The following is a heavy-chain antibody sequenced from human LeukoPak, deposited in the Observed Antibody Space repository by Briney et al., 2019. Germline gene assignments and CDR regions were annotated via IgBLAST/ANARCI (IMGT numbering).Heavy chain of an antibody. CDR1: GDSISSGGYY. Sequence: SQTLSLTCTVSGDSISSGGYYWRWTRQHPGKGLEWIGYIYYSGSTYYNPSLKSRVTISVDTSKNQFSLKLSSVTAADTAVYYCARDRDSSGYYSGWGQGTLVTVSS. CDR2: IYYSGST. J-gene: IGHJ4*02. D-gene: IGHD3-22*01. V-gene: IGHV4-31*03. CDR3: ARDRDSSGYYSG.